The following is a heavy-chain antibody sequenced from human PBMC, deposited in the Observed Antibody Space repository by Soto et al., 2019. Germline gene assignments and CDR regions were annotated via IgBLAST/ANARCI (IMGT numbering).Heavy chain of an antibody. CDR1: GFTFDDYA. J-gene: IGHJ4*02. D-gene: IGHD3-16*02. Sequence: EVQLVESGGGLVQPGRSLRLSCAASGFTFDDYAMHWVRQAPGKGLEWVSGISWNSGSIGYADSVKGRFTISRDNAKNALYLQMNSLRAEDTALYYCAKDKEGYYDYIWGSYRYEFDYWGQGTLVTVSS. CDR2: ISWNSGSI. CDR3: AKDKEGYYDYIWGSYRYEFDY. V-gene: IGHV3-9*01.